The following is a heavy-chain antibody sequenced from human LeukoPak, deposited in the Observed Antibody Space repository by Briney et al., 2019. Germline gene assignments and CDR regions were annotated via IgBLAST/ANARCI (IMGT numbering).Heavy chain of an antibody. J-gene: IGHJ4*02. CDR2: IIPIFGTA. CDR1: GGTFSSYA. V-gene: IGHV1-69*05. Sequence: GASVKVSCKASGGTFSSYAISWVRQAPGQGLEWMGGIIPIFGTANYAQKFQGRVTTTTDESTSTAYMELSSLRSEDTAVYYCARAVDCSGGSCWGYFDYWGQGTLVSVSS. D-gene: IGHD2-15*01. CDR3: ARAVDCSGGSCWGYFDY.